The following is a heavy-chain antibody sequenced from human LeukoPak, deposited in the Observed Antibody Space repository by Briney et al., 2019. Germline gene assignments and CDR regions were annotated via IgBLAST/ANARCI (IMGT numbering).Heavy chain of an antibody. CDR1: GGSISSSSYY. CDR3: ARVIFVYCSSTSCYGKGGGYYYYYMDV. J-gene: IGHJ6*03. Sequence: SETLSLTCTVSGGSISSSSYYWGWIRQPPGKGLEWIGSIYHSGSTYYNPSLKSRVTISVDTSKNQFSLKLSSVTAADTAVYYCARVIFVYCSSTSCYGKGGGYYYYYMDVWGKGTTVTVSS. CDR2: IYHSGST. D-gene: IGHD2-2*01. V-gene: IGHV4-39*07.